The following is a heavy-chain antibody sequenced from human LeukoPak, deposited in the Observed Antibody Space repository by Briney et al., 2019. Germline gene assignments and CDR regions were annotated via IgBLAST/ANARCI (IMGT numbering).Heavy chain of an antibody. V-gene: IGHV3-48*03. CDR1: GFTFSSYD. CDR3: ARKLTGTTYFDC. Sequence: PGGSLRLSCAASGFTFSSYDMNWVRQAPGKGLEWVSYIHSSGGTIYYADSVKGRFTISRDSAKNSVYLRMNSLRAEDTALYYCARKLTGTTYFDCWGQGTLVTASS. CDR2: IHSSGGTI. J-gene: IGHJ4*02. D-gene: IGHD1-1*01.